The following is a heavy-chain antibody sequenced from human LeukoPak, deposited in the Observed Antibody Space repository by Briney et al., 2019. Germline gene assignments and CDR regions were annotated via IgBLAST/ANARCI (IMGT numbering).Heavy chain of an antibody. CDR2: IRSKANSYAT. CDR1: GFTFSGSA. CDR3: TRRYDILTGPPDY. D-gene: IGHD3-9*01. V-gene: IGHV3-73*01. J-gene: IGHJ4*02. Sequence: GGSLRLSCAASGFTFSGSAMHWVRQASGKGLEWVGRIRSKANSYATAYAASVKGRFTISRDDSKNTAYLQINSLKTEDTAVYYCTRRYDILTGPPDYWGQGTLVTVSS.